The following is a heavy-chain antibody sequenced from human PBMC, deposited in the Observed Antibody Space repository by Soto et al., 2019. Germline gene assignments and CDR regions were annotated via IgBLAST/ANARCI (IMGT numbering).Heavy chain of an antibody. D-gene: IGHD3-22*01. Sequence: QVQLVQSGAEVKKPGASVKVSCKASGYTFTGYYMHWVRQAPGQGLEWMGWINPNSGGTDYAQKFQGRVTMTRDTSISTVDMELSRLRSDDTAVYYCASSPRYDSSGYKFDDWGQGTLVTVSS. CDR3: ASSPRYDSSGYKFDD. J-gene: IGHJ4*02. CDR1: GYTFTGYY. V-gene: IGHV1-2*02. CDR2: INPNSGGT.